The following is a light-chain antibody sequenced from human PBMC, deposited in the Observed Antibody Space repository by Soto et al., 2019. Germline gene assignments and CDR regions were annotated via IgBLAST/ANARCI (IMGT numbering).Light chain of an antibody. V-gene: IGLV2-23*01. J-gene: IGLJ3*02. CDR3: CSYAGSSTWV. Sequence: QSALTQPSSVSGSPGQSITISCTGTSSDVGSYNLVSWYQQHPGKAPKFMIYEGRKRPSGVSHRFSGSKSGNTASLTISGLQAEDEADYYCCSYAGSSTWVFGGGTELTVL. CDR1: SSDVGSYNL. CDR2: EGR.